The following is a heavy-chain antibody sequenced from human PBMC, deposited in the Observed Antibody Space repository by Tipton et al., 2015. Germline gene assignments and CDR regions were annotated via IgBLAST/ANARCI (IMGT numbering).Heavy chain of an antibody. CDR3: AREGGYCSGGSCYNRDYYYYGMDV. D-gene: IGHD2-15*01. J-gene: IGHJ6*02. V-gene: IGHV4-59*01. CDR1: GGSITSYY. CDR2: IYYSGST. Sequence: TLSLTCNVSGGSITSYYWSWIRQPPGKGLEWIGYIYYSGSTKYSPSLKSRVTISVDSSKTQLSLKLSSVTAADTAVYYCAREGGYCSGGSCYNRDYYYYGMDVWGQGTTVTVSS.